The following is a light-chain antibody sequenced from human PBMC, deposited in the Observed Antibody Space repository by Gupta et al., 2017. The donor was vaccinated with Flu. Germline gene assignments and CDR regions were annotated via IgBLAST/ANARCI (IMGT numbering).Light chain of an antibody. J-gene: IGKJ4*01. CDR1: QNVGRNY. V-gene: IGKV3-20*01. CDR3: HQYDKSPLT. Sequence: EIVLTQSPGTLSLSPGEKATLSCRASQNVGRNYLSWYQQKPGQTPRLLIYVASSRATGIPDRFSGSGSGTDFTLTISRLEPEDSAVYYCHQYDKSPLTFGGGTKVEIK. CDR2: VAS.